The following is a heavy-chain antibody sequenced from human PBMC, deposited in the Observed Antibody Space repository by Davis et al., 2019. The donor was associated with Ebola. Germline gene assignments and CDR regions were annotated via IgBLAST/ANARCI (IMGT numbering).Heavy chain of an antibody. V-gene: IGHV1-46*01. CDR1: GYTFTSYY. CDR3: ARDSSPYYYDSNGYYRKGVHDY. J-gene: IGHJ4*02. CDR2: INPSGGST. D-gene: IGHD3-22*01. Sequence: ASVKVSCKTSGYTFTSYYMHWVRQAPGQGLEWMGIINPSGGSTSYAQKFQGRVTMTRDTSTSTAYMELRSLRSDDTAVYYCARDSSPYYYDSNGYYRKGVHDYWGQGTLVTVSS.